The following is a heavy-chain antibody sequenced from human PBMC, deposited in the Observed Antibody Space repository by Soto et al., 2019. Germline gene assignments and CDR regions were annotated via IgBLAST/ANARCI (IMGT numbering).Heavy chain of an antibody. CDR2: IYPADSDT. V-gene: IGHV5-51*01. D-gene: IGHD2-15*01. Sequence: PGESLKISCKGSGYSFTSYWIAWVRQMPGKGLEWMGIIYPADSDTRYSPSFQGQVTISVDKSISTAYLQWSSLKASDTAMYYCARGVFFSGGSCYPYYFHGMDVWGKGTRVTVSS. J-gene: IGHJ6*04. CDR1: GYSFTSYW. CDR3: ARGVFFSGGSCYPYYFHGMDV.